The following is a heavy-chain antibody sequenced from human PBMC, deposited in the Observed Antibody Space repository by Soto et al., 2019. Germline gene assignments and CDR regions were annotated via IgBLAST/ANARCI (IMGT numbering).Heavy chain of an antibody. CDR3: ARGSWFDP. J-gene: IGHJ5*02. CDR2: IYYSGST. Sequence: SESLSLTSPVSCGSISRGGYYWSWIRQHPGKGLEWIGYIYYSGSTYYNPSLKSRVTISVDTSKNQFSLKLSSVTAADTAGYYCARGSWFDPWGQGTLVTVSS. V-gene: IGHV4-31*03. CDR1: CGSISRGGYY.